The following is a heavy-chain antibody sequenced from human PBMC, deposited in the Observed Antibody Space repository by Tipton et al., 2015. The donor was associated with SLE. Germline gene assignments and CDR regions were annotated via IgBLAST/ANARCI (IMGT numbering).Heavy chain of an antibody. CDR3: ASMTTVTTGWFDP. CDR2: ISWNSGSI. Sequence: RSLRLSCAASGFTFDDYAMHWVRQAPGKGLEWVSGISWNSGSIGYADSVKGRFTISRDNAKNSLYLQMNSLRAEDTALYYCASMTTVTTGWFDPWGQGTLVTVSS. V-gene: IGHV3-9*01. J-gene: IGHJ5*02. CDR1: GFTFDDYA. D-gene: IGHD4-17*01.